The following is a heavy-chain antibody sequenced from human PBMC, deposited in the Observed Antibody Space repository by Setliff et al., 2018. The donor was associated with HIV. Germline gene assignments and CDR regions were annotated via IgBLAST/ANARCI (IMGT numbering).Heavy chain of an antibody. CDR3: ARDRHSSGLGSYGP. CDR1: GGSFGVYR. V-gene: IGHV4-4*07. J-gene: IGHJ5*02. D-gene: IGHD3-10*01. Sequence: SETLSLTCTLSGGSFGVYRWSWIRQSAGRGLEWIGRIDSSGTTDYKPSLKGRVAISVDTSRNQFSLRVTSVTAADTAVYFCARDRHSSGLGSYGPWGPGIMVTVSS. CDR2: IDSSGTT.